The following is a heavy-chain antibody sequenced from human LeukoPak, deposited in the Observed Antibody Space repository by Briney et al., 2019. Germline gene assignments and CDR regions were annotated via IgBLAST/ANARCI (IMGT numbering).Heavy chain of an antibody. D-gene: IGHD3-10*01. CDR3: AKSPMVRGVIINYFDY. CDR1: GFTFDDYA. V-gene: IGHV3-9*01. J-gene: IGHJ4*02. CDR2: ISWNSGSI. Sequence: PGGSLRLSCAASGFTFDDYAMHWVRQAPGKGLEWVSGISWNSGSIGYADSVKGRFTISRGNAKNSLYLQMNSLRAEDTALYYCAKSPMVRGVIINYFDYWGQGTLVTVSS.